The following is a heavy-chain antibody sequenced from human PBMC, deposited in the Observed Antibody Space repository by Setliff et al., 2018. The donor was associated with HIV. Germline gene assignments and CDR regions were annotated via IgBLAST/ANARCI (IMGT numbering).Heavy chain of an antibody. Sequence: SETLSLTCTVSGEPFNGFYWTWIRQPPGKGLEWIGDVNPTRRPNYSPSLKSRVTMSLDTSKNQFSLNLKSVTAADTAVYYCAKGAGFYGDYTFDHWGQGRQVTVSS. CDR1: GEPFNGFY. V-gene: IGHV4-34*01. D-gene: IGHD4-17*01. J-gene: IGHJ4*02. CDR2: VNPTRRP. CDR3: AKGAGFYGDYTFDH.